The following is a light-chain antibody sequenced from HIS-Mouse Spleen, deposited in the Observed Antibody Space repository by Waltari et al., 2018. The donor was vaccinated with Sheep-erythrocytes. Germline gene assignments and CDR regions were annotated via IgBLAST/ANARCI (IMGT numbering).Light chain of an antibody. Sequence: SYELSQPPLVSVSPGQTARITYSGDALTQGCAYWYQQKAGQSPVLVIYEDSKRPSGIPERFSGSSSGTMATLTISGAQVEDEADYYCYSTDSSGNHWVFGGGTKLTVL. V-gene: IGLV3-10*01. J-gene: IGLJ3*02. CDR3: YSTDSSGNHWV. CDR1: ALTQGC. CDR2: EDS.